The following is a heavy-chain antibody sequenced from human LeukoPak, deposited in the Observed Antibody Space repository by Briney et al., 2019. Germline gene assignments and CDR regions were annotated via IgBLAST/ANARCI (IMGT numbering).Heavy chain of an antibody. V-gene: IGHV3-23*01. D-gene: IGHD3-22*01. J-gene: IGHJ4*02. CDR2: ISDTGGTT. CDR1: GFTFSSYA. CDR3: ARDFAHDGNGSLLDY. Sequence: PGGSLRLSCAASGFTFSSYAMNWVRQAPGKGLEWVSSISDTGGTTYYTDSVKGRFTISRDNSKNTVYLQMNSLRAEDTAVYYCARDFAHDGNGSLLDYWGQGTLVTVSS.